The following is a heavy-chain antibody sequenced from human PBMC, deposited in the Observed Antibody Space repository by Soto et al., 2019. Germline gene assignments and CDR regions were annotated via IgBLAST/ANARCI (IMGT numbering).Heavy chain of an antibody. D-gene: IGHD3-9*01. J-gene: IGHJ6*02. Sequence: SVKVSCKASGYTFTSYAMQWVRQARGQRLEWIGWIVVGSGNTNYAQKFQERVTITRDMSTSTAHMELSSLRSEDTAVYYCAASPSLRYYDILTGYPTPPNYGMDVWAQGTKVTVSS. CDR2: IVVGSGNT. V-gene: IGHV1-58*02. CDR3: AASPSLRYYDILTGYPTPPNYGMDV. CDR1: GYTFTSYA.